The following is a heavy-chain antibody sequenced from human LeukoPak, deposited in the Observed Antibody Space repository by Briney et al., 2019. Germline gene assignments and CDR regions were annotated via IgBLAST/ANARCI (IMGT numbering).Heavy chain of an antibody. J-gene: IGHJ4*02. CDR2: ISSSSSYI. CDR3: ARGIADYFDY. CDR1: GFTFSRYS. V-gene: IGHV3-21*01. D-gene: IGHD6-13*01. Sequence: PGGSLRLSCAASGFTFSRYSMNWVRQAPGKGLEWVSSISSSSSYIYYADSVKGRFTISRDNAKNSLYLQMNSLRAEDTAAYYCARGIADYFDYWGQGTLVTVSS.